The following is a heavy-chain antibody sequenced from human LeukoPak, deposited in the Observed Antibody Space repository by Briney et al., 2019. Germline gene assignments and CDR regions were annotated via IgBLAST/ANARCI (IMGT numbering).Heavy chain of an antibody. J-gene: IGHJ4*02. V-gene: IGHV4-38-2*02. CDR3: ARGVARSSKFHFSYYFDY. CDR2: IEHSGSI. Sequence: PSETLSLTCTLSGYSISSDYYWGWIRQPPGKGLEWIGSIEHSGSIYYNPFFKSRVTISVDTSKNQFSLKLSSVTAADTAVYYCARGVARSSKFHFSYYFDYWGQGTLVTVSS. D-gene: IGHD6-6*01. CDR1: GYSISSDYY.